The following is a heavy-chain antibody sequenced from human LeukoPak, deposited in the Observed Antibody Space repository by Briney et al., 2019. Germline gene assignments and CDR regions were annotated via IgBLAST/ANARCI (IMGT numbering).Heavy chain of an antibody. CDR3: VREPGAPRGWFDS. V-gene: IGHV3-43D*03. CDR2: ISRDGGST. Sequence: PGGSLRLSCAASGFTFDDYAMHWVRQAPGKGLEWVSLISRDGGSTYYADSVKGRFTISRDNSKNSLYLQMNSLRAEDTAVYYCVREPGAPRGWFDSWGQGTLVTVSS. J-gene: IGHJ5*01. D-gene: IGHD7-27*01. CDR1: GFTFDDYA.